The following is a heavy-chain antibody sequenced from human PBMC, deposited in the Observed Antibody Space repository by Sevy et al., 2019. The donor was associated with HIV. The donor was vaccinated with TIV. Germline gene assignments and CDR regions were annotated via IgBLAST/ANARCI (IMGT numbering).Heavy chain of an antibody. J-gene: IGHJ6*02. CDR1: GESFSSYY. Sequence: SETLSLSCAVYGESFSSYYWSWIRQSPGKGLEWTGEINHSGTTNYHPSLKSRVSISADTSKNQFSLKLTSVTAADTGVYYCAVRRRVVIPGVVRRRDQFFFYGMAVWGQGTTVTVSS. CDR2: INHSGTT. CDR3: AVRRRVVIPGVVRRRDQFFFYGMAV. D-gene: IGHD2-2*01. V-gene: IGHV4-34*01.